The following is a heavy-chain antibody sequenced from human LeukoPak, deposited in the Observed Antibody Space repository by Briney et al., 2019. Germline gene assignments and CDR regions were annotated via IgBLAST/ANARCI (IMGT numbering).Heavy chain of an antibody. CDR1: GFTFSSYW. D-gene: IGHD6-25*01. Sequence: GGSLRLSCAASGFTFSSYWMYWVRQAPGKGQVWVSRINSDGSSTIYADSVKGRFTISRDNAKNTLYLQMNSLRAEDTAVYYCARVVSNGFDLWGQGTMVTVSS. J-gene: IGHJ3*01. CDR3: ARVVSNGFDL. V-gene: IGHV3-74*01. CDR2: INSDGSST.